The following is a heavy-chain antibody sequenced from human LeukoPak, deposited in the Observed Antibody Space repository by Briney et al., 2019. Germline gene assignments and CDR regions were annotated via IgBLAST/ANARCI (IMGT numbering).Heavy chain of an antibody. CDR2: ITPIFGTA. CDR3: ASVGEYYGSGSYYFGY. CDR1: GGTFSSYA. V-gene: IGHV1-69*06. Sequence: SVKVSCKASGGTFSSYAISWVRQAPGQGLEWMGGITPIFGTANYAQKFQGRVTITADKSTSTAYMELSSLRSEDTAVYYCASVGEYYGSGSYYFGYWGQGTLVTVSS. D-gene: IGHD3-10*01. J-gene: IGHJ4*02.